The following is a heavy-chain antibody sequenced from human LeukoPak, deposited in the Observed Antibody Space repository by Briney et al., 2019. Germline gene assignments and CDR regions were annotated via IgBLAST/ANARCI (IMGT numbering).Heavy chain of an antibody. J-gene: IGHJ5*02. CDR1: GGSFSGYY. CDR3: ATERVNNSGYTFWFDP. V-gene: IGHV4-34*01. CDR2: INHSGST. Sequence: SETLSLTCAVYGGSFSGYYWSWIRQPPGKGLEWIGEINHSGSTNYNPSLKSRVTISVDTSKNQFSLKLSSVTAADTAVYYCATERVNNSGYTFWFDPWGQGTLVTVSS. D-gene: IGHD3-22*01.